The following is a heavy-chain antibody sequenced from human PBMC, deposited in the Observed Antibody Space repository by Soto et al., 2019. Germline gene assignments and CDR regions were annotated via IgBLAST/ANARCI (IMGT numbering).Heavy chain of an antibody. Sequence: QLTLKESGPTLVKPTQTLTLTCTFSGFSLSTSGVGVGWIRQPPGKALEWLALIYWDDDKRYSPSLKSRLTITKDTSKNQVVLTMTNMDPVDTATYYCAHRPYISTSCYPCDWFDPWGQGTLVTVSS. V-gene: IGHV2-5*02. J-gene: IGHJ5*02. CDR3: AHRPYISTSCYPCDWFDP. CDR1: GFSLSTSGVG. D-gene: IGHD2-2*01. CDR2: IYWDDDK.